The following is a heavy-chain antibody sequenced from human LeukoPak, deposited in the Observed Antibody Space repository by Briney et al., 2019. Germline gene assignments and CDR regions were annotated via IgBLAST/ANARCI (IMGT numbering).Heavy chain of an antibody. Sequence: ASVKVSCKASGYTFTSYAMHWVRQAPGQRLEWMGWSSAGNGNTKYSQEFQGRVTITRDTSASTAYMELSSLRSEDTAVYYCARDPTPRYCSGGSCYTHYGMDVWGQGTTVTVSS. CDR3: ARDPTPRYCSGGSCYTHYGMDV. V-gene: IGHV1-3*02. CDR1: GYTFTSYA. CDR2: SSAGNGNT. D-gene: IGHD2-15*01. J-gene: IGHJ6*02.